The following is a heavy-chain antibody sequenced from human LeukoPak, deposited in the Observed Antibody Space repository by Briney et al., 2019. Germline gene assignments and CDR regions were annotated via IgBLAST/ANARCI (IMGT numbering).Heavy chain of an antibody. CDR1: GFSHNTRGVG. J-gene: IGHJ4*02. CDR2: IYWDDDR. CDR3: AHRKNYYDSSVFDN. Sequence: RVSGPTLVNPTQTLTLTCTFSGFSHNTRGVGVGWIRQPPGRALEWLALIYWDDDRRYSPSLKSRLTITKDTSKNQVVLTITNMDPVDTATYFCAHRKNYYDSSVFDNWGQGTLVTVSS. D-gene: IGHD3-22*01. V-gene: IGHV2-5*02.